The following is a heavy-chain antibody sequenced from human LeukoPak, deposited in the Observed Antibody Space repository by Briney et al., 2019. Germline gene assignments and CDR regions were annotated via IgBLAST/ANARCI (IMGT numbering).Heavy chain of an antibody. CDR1: GFTFSSYE. J-gene: IGHJ4*02. CDR3: ARPNPYCGGDCYFDY. Sequence: PGGSLRLSCAASGFTFSSYEMNWVRQAPGKGLEWVSYISSSGSTIYYADSVKGRFTISRDNAKHSLYLQMNSLRAEDTAVYYCARPNPYCGGDCYFDYWGQGTLVTVSS. D-gene: IGHD2-21*02. V-gene: IGHV3-48*03. CDR2: ISSSGSTI.